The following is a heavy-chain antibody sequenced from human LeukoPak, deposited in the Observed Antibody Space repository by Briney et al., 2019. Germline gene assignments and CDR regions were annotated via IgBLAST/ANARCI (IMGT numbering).Heavy chain of an antibody. CDR1: GGSFSGYY. Sequence: SETLSLTCAVYGGSFSGYYWSWIRQPPGKGLEWVGEIHHSGSTNYNPSLKSRVTISVDTSKSQFSLKLSSVTAADTAVYYCARGRRGYSYGYAFDYWGQGTLVTVSS. D-gene: IGHD5-18*01. CDR2: IHHSGST. J-gene: IGHJ4*02. CDR3: ARGRRGYSYGYAFDY. V-gene: IGHV4-34*01.